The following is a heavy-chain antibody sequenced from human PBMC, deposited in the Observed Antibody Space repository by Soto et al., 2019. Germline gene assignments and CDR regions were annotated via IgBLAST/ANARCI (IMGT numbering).Heavy chain of an antibody. Sequence: PGGSLRLSCAASGFTFSSYGMHWVRQAPGKGLEWVAVISYDGSNKYYADSVKGRFTISRDNSKNTLYLQMNSLRAEDTAVYYCAKDLQWLRFLGPDYWGQGTLVTVSS. CDR3: AKDLQWLRFLGPDY. V-gene: IGHV3-30*18. D-gene: IGHD5-12*01. CDR2: ISYDGSNK. J-gene: IGHJ4*02. CDR1: GFTFSSYG.